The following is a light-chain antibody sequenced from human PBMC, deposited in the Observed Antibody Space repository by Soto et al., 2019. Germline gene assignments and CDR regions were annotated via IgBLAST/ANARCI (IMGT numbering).Light chain of an antibody. J-gene: IGKJ5*01. Sequence: EIVLTKYHCTLSLSPGERSTLSCISIQSVSSSYLAWYQQKPGQPPRLLIYGASSRATGIPDRFSGSGSGTDFTLTISRLEPEDFAVFYCQHYDSLPITFGQGTRLEIK. CDR3: QHYDSLPIT. V-gene: IGKV3-20*01. CDR1: QSVSSSY. CDR2: GAS.